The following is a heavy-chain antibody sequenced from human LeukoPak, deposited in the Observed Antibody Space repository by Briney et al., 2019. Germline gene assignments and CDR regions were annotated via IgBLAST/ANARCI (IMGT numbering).Heavy chain of an antibody. J-gene: IGHJ4*02. Sequence: GGSLRLSCAASGFPFTTYAMSWVRQAPGKGLEWVSAISGRGGRTYYADSVKGRFTISIDNSENTLYLQMNRLRADDTAIYYCAKSTWFDYFDYWGQGTLVTVSS. CDR3: AKSTWFDYFDY. CDR1: GFPFTTYA. D-gene: IGHD3-9*01. V-gene: IGHV3-23*01. CDR2: ISGRGGRT.